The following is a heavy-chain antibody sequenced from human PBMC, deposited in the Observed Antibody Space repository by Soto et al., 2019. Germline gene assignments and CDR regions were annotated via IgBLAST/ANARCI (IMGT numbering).Heavy chain of an antibody. CDR1: GYTFTSYY. V-gene: IGHV1-46*01. J-gene: IGHJ6*02. CDR2: INPSGGST. CDR3: ARDLVVVPAAIAYYYGMDV. Sequence: ASVKVSCKASGYTFTSYYMHWVRQAPGQGLEWMGIINPSGGSTSYAQKFQGRVTMTRDTSTSTVYMELSSLRSEDTAVYYCARDLVVVPAAIAYYYGMDVWGQGTTVTSP. D-gene: IGHD2-2*02.